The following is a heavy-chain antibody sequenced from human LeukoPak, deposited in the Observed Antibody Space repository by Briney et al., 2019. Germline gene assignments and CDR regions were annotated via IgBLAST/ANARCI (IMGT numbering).Heavy chain of an antibody. CDR1: GGSISSSSYY. Sequence: SETLSLTCTVSGGSISSSSYYWGWIRQPPGKGLEWIGSIYYSGSTYYNPSLKSRVTISVDTSKNQFSLKLSSVTAADTAVYYCAREGIAAAGTFDYWGQGTLVTVSS. D-gene: IGHD6-13*01. CDR3: AREGIAAAGTFDY. CDR2: IYYSGST. J-gene: IGHJ4*02. V-gene: IGHV4-39*07.